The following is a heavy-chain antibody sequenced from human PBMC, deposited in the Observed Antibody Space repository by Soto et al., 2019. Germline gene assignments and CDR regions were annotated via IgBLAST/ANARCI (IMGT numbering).Heavy chain of an antibody. CDR1: GYSFTSYW. V-gene: IGHV5-51*01. D-gene: IGHD1-1*01. J-gene: IGHJ6*02. CDR3: ARQQGQNEYYYYGMDV. Sequence: PGESLKISCKGSGYSFTSYWIGWVRQMPGKGLEWMGIIYPGDSDTRYSPSFQGQVTISADKSISTAYLQWSSLKASDTAMYYCARQQGQNEYYYYGMDVWGQGTTVTVSS. CDR2: IYPGDSDT.